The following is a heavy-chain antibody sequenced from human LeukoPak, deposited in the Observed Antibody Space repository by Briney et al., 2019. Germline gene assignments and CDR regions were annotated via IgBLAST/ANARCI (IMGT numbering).Heavy chain of an antibody. Sequence: ASVTVSCKASGGTFSSYAISWVRQAPGQGLEWMGGIIPIFGTANYAQKFQGRVTITTDESTSTAYMELSSLRSEDTAVYYCARAKYYYGPGSYPNYYYYYMDVWGKGTTVTVSS. CDR1: GGTFSSYA. J-gene: IGHJ6*03. D-gene: IGHD3-10*01. CDR3: ARAKYYYGPGSYPNYYYYYMDV. V-gene: IGHV1-69*05. CDR2: IIPIFGTA.